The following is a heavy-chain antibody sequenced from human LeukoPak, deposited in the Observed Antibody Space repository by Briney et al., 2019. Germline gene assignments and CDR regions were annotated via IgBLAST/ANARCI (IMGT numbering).Heavy chain of an antibody. CDR2: ISYDGSNK. CDR1: GFTFSSYG. CDR3: AKKGYCSTSTCYDGDVFDF. D-gene: IGHD2-2*01. J-gene: IGHJ4*02. Sequence: GGSLRLSCAASGFTFSSYGMHWVRQAPGRGQEGVGVISYDGSNKYYADSVKGRFTISRDNVKNTLYLQMNSLRAEDTAIYFCAKKGYCSTSTCYDGDVFDFWGQGILVTVSS. V-gene: IGHV3-30*18.